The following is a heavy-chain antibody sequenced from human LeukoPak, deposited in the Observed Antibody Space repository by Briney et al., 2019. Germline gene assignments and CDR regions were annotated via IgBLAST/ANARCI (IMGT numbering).Heavy chain of an antibody. J-gene: IGHJ4*02. CDR1: GYTFTRYD. D-gene: IGHD6-13*01. CDR2: MNPNSANT. Sequence: ASVKVSCKASGYTFTRYDINWVRQAAGQRLEWMGWMNPNSANTGYAQKFQGRVTMTRNPSISTAYMELSSLRSEDTAVYYCARGSPESSNSDYWGEGTLVTVS. CDR3: ARGSPESSNSDY. V-gene: IGHV1-8*01.